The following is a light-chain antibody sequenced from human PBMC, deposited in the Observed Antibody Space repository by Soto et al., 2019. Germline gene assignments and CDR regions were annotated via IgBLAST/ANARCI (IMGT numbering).Light chain of an antibody. CDR2: EVR. CDR1: SSDVGSYNL. Sequence: QSVLTQPASVSGSPGQSITISCTGTSSDVGSYNLVSWHQQHPGKAPKVMIYEVRKRTSGVSNRFSGSKSGNTASLTISGLQAEDEAEYHCCSYAGSNTWVFGGGTKLTVL. CDR3: CSYAGSNTWV. V-gene: IGLV2-23*02. J-gene: IGLJ3*02.